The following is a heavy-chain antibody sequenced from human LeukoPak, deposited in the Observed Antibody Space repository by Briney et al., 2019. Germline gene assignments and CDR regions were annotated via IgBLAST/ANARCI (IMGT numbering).Heavy chain of an antibody. CDR1: GFTLSSYD. V-gene: IGHV3-23*01. Sequence: GGSLRLSCAASGFTLSSYDMSWVRQAPGQGVEGVSAISTSGSSTNYADSVKGRFTISRGNSKNTLYLQMNSLRVEDTAVYYCAIPGPSYRRFDHWGQGTLVTVSS. J-gene: IGHJ4*02. CDR2: ISTSGSST. D-gene: IGHD3-16*02. CDR3: AIPGPSYRRFDH.